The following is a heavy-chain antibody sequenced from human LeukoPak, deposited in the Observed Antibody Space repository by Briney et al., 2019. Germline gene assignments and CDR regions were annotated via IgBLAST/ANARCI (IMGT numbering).Heavy chain of an antibody. CDR1: GFTFSSYA. CDR3: AKVVVVPAATTKTYYFDF. J-gene: IGHJ4*02. D-gene: IGHD2-2*01. Sequence: GGSLRLSCAASGFTFSSYAMTWVSQAPGKGLEWVSGISVAAGSTDYADSVKGRFTIFRDNSKNTLYLQMNSLRAEDTAVYYCAKVVVVPAATTKTYYFDFWGQGTLVTVSS. V-gene: IGHV3-23*01. CDR2: ISVAAGST.